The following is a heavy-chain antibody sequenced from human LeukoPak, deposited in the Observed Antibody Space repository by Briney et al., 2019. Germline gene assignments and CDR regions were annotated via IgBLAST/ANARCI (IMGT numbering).Heavy chain of an antibody. CDR2: IYSGGST. CDR3: ARRAGAYSHPYDY. Sequence: GGSLRLSCAASGFAFSSYAMHWVRQAPGKGLEWVSFIYSGGSTHYSDSVKGRFTISRDNSKNTLYLQMNSLRAEDTAVYYCARRAGAYSHPYDYWGQGTLVTVSS. J-gene: IGHJ4*02. V-gene: IGHV3-53*01. D-gene: IGHD4/OR15-4a*01. CDR1: GFAFSSYA.